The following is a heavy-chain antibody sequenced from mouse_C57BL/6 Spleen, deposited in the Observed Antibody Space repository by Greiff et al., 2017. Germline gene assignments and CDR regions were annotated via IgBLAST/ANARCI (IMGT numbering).Heavy chain of an antibody. CDR1: GFTFNTSA. J-gene: IGHJ1*03. V-gene: IGHV10-3*01. CDR2: IRSKSSNYAT. D-gene: IGHD1-1*01. Sequence: EVQLQESGGGLVQPKGSLKLSCAASGFTFNTSAMHWVRQAPGKGLEWVARIRSKSSNYATYYADSVKDRFTISRDDSQSMLYLQMNNLKTEDTAMYYCVRNGGSLGYFDVWGTGTTVTVSS. CDR3: VRNGGSLGYFDV.